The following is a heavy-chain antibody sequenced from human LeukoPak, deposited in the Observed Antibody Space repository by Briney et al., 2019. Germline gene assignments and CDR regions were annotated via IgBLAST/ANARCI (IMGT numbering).Heavy chain of an antibody. CDR2: MSPKSANT. CDR3: ARTPPGGLIDY. D-gene: IGHD3-10*01. V-gene: IGHV1-8*03. J-gene: IGHJ4*02. Sequence: ASVKVSCKASGDSFNNYPIHWVRQAPGQGPEWMGWMSPKSANTGYAQKFQGRVTITRDTSISTAYMELSSLTSEDTAVYYCARTPPGGLIDYWGQGTLVTVSS. CDR1: GDSFNNYP.